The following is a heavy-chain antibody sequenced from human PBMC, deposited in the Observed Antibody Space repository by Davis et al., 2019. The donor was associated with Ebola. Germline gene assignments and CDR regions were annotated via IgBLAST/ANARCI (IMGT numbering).Heavy chain of an antibody. Sequence: SVKVSCKASGGTFSSYAISWVRQAPGQGLEWMGGIIPIFGTANYAQKFQGIVTITADESTSTAYMELSSLRSEDTAVYYCARGRGKSSNQPRFDPWGQGILVTVSS. CDR3: ARGRGKSSNQPRFDP. CDR1: GGTFSSYA. V-gene: IGHV1-69*13. J-gene: IGHJ5*02. D-gene: IGHD2-2*01. CDR2: IIPIFGTA.